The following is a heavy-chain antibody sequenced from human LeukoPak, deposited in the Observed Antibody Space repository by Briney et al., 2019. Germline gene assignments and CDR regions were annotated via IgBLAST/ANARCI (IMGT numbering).Heavy chain of an antibody. J-gene: IGHJ5*02. V-gene: IGHV7-4-1*02. CDR1: GYTFTSYA. CDR3: ARESLTWLQSRTSWFDP. Sequence: ASVTVSCKASGYTFTSYAMNWVRQAPGQGLEWMGWINTNTGNPTYAQGFTGRFVFSLDTSVSTAYLQISSLKAEDTAVYYCARESLTWLQSRTSWFDPWGQGTLVTVSS. CDR2: INTNTGNP. D-gene: IGHD5-24*01.